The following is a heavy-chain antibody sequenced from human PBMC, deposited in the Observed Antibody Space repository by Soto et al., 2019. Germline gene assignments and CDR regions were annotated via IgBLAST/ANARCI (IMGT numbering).Heavy chain of an antibody. CDR3: ARSMIVATRRVTPEFDY. CDR2: ISYDGSNK. V-gene: IGHV3-30-3*01. J-gene: IGHJ4*02. Sequence: QVQLVESGGGVVQPGRSLRLSCAASGFTFSSYAMHWVRQAPGKGLEWVAVISYDGSNKYYADSVKGRFTISRDNSKNTLYLQMNSLRAEDTAVYYCARSMIVATRRVTPEFDYWGQGTLVTVSS. CDR1: GFTFSSYA. D-gene: IGHD5-12*01.